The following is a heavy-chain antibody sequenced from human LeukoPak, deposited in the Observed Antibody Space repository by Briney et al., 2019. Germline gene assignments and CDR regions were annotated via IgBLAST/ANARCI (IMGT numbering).Heavy chain of an antibody. D-gene: IGHD3-16*01. Sequence: NPSETLSLTCTVSSGSISTSNYYWGWVRQPPGKALEWIGNIFYSGSTYYSPSLKSRVTISIDTSKNQFSLKLSSVTAADTAVYYCARGGRGSHDWGQGTLVTVS. J-gene: IGHJ4*02. V-gene: IGHV4-39*07. CDR3: ARGGRGSHD. CDR2: IFYSGST. CDR1: SGSISTSNYY.